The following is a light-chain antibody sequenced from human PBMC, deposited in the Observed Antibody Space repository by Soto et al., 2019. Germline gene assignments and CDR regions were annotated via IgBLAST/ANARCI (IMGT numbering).Light chain of an antibody. Sequence: QSVLTQPPSVSGAPGQRVTISCTGSSSNIGAGYDVHWYQQLPGTAPKLLIYGNNNRPSGVPDRFSGSKSGTSASLAITGLQAEDEADYYGQSYDSSLSGNVVFGGGTKLTVL. CDR1: SSNIGAGYD. V-gene: IGLV1-40*01. CDR2: GNN. CDR3: QSYDSSLSGNVV. J-gene: IGLJ2*01.